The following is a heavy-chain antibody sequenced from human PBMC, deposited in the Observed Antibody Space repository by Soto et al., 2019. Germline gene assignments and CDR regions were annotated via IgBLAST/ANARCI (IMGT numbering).Heavy chain of an antibody. D-gene: IGHD5-12*01. J-gene: IGHJ3*02. CDR1: VGSISSGDYY. Sequence: PSETLCLTCTVSVGSISSGDYYWSWIRQPPGKGLEWIGYIYYSGSTYYNPSLKSRVTISVDTSKNQFSLKLSSLTASDTAVYYCARDPVEMATIGNADFDIWGQGTMLTISS. V-gene: IGHV4-30-4*01. CDR2: IYYSGST. CDR3: ARDPVEMATIGNADFDI.